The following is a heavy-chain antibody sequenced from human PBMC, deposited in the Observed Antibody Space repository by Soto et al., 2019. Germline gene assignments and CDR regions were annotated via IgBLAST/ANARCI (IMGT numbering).Heavy chain of an antibody. CDR2: LSGSGVGT. CDR1: GFTFSSYA. V-gene: IGHV3-23*01. J-gene: IGHJ4*02. D-gene: IGHD1-26*01. CDR3: ARVGGSYSSLDH. Sequence: QTGGSLRLSCAASGFTFSSYAMSWVRQAPAKGLEWVSALSGSGVGTHYADSVEGRFTISRDNSKNTLYLQMNSLRAEDTAVYYCARVGGSYSSLDHWGQGTLVTVSS.